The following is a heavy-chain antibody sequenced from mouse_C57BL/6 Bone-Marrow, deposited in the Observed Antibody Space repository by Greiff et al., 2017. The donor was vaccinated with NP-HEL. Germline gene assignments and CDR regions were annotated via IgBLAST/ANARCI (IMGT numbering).Heavy chain of an antibody. CDR3: ARYAGLRQGFDY. V-gene: IGHV3-8*01. CDR2: ISYSGST. CDR1: GYSITSDY. Sequence: EVKLLESGPGLAKPSQTLSLTCSVTGYSITSDYWNWIRKFPGNKLEYMGYISYSGSTYYNPSLKRLISITRDTSKNQYYLQLNSVTTEDTATYYGARYAGLRQGFDYWGQGTTLTVSS. D-gene: IGHD2-4*01. J-gene: IGHJ2*01.